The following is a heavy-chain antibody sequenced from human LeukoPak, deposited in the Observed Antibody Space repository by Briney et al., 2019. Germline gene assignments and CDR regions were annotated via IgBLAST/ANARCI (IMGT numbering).Heavy chain of an antibody. CDR3: ARVTMVRGVIITFDY. Sequence: SQTLSLTCTVSGGSISSGDYYWSWIRQPPGKGLEWIGYIYYSGSTYYNPSLKSRVTISVDTSKNQFSLKLSSVTAADTAVYYCARVTMVRGVIITFDYWGQGTLVTVSS. CDR2: IYYSGST. J-gene: IGHJ4*02. D-gene: IGHD3-10*01. V-gene: IGHV4-30-4*01. CDR1: GGSISSGDYY.